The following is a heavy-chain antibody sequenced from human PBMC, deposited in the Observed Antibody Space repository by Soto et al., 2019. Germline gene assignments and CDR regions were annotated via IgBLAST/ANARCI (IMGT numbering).Heavy chain of an antibody. CDR1: GFTFSSYA. CDR2: ISGSGGST. V-gene: IGHV3-23*01. J-gene: IGHJ4*02. D-gene: IGHD3-22*01. Sequence: GGSLRLSCAASGFTFSSYAMSWVRQAPGKGLEWVSAISGSGGSTYYADSVKGRFTISRDNSKNTLYLQMNSLRAEDTAVYYCAKGYGYYYDSSGYWIFDYWGQGTLVTVSS. CDR3: AKGYGYYYDSSGYWIFDY.